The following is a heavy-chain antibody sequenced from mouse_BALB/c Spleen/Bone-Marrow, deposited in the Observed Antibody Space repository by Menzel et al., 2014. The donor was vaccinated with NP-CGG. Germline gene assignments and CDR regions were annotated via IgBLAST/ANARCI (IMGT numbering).Heavy chain of an antibody. Sequence: VQLQQSRAELVRPGASVKLSCKASGYTFTSYWINWVKQRPGQGLEWIGNIYPSDSYTNYNQKFKDKATLTVDKSSSTAYMQLSSPTSEDSAVYYCTRTYDYDEGGFDYWGQGTTLTVSS. CDR1: GYTFTSYW. D-gene: IGHD2-4*01. V-gene: IGHV1-69*02. J-gene: IGHJ2*01. CDR2: IYPSDSYT. CDR3: TRTYDYDEGGFDY.